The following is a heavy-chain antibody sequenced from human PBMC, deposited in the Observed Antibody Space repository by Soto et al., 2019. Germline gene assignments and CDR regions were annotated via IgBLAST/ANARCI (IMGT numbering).Heavy chain of an antibody. V-gene: IGHV1-8*01. CDR2: MNPNSGNT. D-gene: IGHD5-12*01. Sequence: EASVKVSCXASGYTFTSYDINWVRQATGQGLEWMGWMNPNSGNTGYAQKFRGRVTMTRNTSISTAYMELSSLRSEDTAVYYCAREAKGDIVATIDYWGQGTLVTVSS. J-gene: IGHJ4*02. CDR3: AREAKGDIVATIDY. CDR1: GYTFTSYD.